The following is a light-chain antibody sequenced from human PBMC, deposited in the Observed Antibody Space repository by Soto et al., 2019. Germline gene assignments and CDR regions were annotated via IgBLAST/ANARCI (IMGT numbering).Light chain of an antibody. CDR3: LQSGRSPQHLT. J-gene: IGKJ4*01. CDR2: GAS. Sequence: EIVLTQSPGTLSLSPGERATLSCRASQSISNLYLAWYQQKPGQAPRLLIFGASTRATGIPDRFSASGSGTDFTLTISRLEPEDFAVYYCLQSGRSPQHLTFGGGTTVEIK. CDR1: QSISNLY. V-gene: IGKV3-20*01.